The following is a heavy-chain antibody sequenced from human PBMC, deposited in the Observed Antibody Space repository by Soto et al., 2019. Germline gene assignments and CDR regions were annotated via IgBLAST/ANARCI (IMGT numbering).Heavy chain of an antibody. J-gene: IGHJ4*02. CDR3: AKVLIVAYYFEY. V-gene: IGHV3-23*01. CDR2: IGGSGGSA. Sequence: PGGVLRLSCQASVFTFGSSAMTLVRQAPGKGLECVSVIGGSGGSAYYADSVKGRLTISRDNSKNTLYLQMNSLRAEDTAVYYCAKVLIVAYYFEYWGQGAMVTVSS. CDR1: VFTFGSSA. D-gene: IGHD3-22*01.